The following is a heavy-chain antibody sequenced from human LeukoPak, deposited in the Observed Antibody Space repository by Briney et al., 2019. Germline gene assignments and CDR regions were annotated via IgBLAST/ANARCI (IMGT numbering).Heavy chain of an antibody. CDR2: INPNSGGT. CDR3: ARTRGSHISMAYLDY. D-gene: IGHD2/OR15-2a*01. Sequence: RASVKVSCKASGYTFTGYYMHWVRQAPGQGLEWMGWINPNSGGTNYAQKFQGRVTVTRDTSISTAYMELSSLRSDDTAVYYCARTRGSHISMAYLDYWGQGTLVTVSS. J-gene: IGHJ4*02. V-gene: IGHV1-2*02. CDR1: GYTFTGYY.